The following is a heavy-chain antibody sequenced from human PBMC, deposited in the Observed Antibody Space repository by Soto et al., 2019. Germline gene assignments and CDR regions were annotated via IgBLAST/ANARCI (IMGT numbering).Heavy chain of an antibody. Sequence: QVQLQESGPGLVKPSQTLSLTCTVSGGSISSGGYYWSWIRQHPGKGLEWIGYIYYSGSTYYNPSLKSRVTISVDTSKNQFSLKLSSVTAADTAVYYCVGLRQRYCSSTSCYDPFTFDYWGQGTLVTVSS. D-gene: IGHD2-2*01. J-gene: IGHJ4*02. CDR3: VGLRQRYCSSTSCYDPFTFDY. CDR2: IYYSGST. V-gene: IGHV4-31*03. CDR1: GGSISSGGYY.